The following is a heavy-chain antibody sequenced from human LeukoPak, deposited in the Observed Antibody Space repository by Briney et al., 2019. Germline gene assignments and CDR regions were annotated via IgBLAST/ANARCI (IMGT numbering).Heavy chain of an antibody. CDR3: ARGTCSSTSCFLFDD. CDR2: ISSSSSYI. D-gene: IGHD2-2*01. J-gene: IGHJ4*02. CDR1: GFTFSSNS. Sequence: GGSLRLSCAASGFTFSSNSMNWVRQAPGKGLEWVSSISSSSSYIYYADSVKGRFTISRDNAKNSLYLQMNSLRAEDTAVYYCARGTCSSTSCFLFDDWGQGTLVTVSS. V-gene: IGHV3-21*01.